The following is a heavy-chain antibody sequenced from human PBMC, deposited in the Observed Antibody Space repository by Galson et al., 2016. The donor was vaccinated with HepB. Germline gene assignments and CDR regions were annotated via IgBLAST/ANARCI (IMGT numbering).Heavy chain of an antibody. V-gene: IGHV3-21*01. Sequence: SLRLSCAASKFSFSNCGMNWVRQAPGKGPEWLASISGNSGYIYYADSLKGRFTISRDNAKNSVYLQMNSLRAEDTAVYYCARDEGYSGWPIDYWGQGTLVTVSS. CDR3: ARDEGYSGWPIDY. CDR2: ISGNSGYI. D-gene: IGHD5-12*01. J-gene: IGHJ4*02. CDR1: KFSFSNCG.